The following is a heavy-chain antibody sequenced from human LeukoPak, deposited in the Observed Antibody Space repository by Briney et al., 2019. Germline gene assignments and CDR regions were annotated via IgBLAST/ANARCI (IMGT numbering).Heavy chain of an antibody. D-gene: IGHD6-19*01. CDR2: ISGSGGST. CDR3: AKDLRQWLSLCFDY. CDR1: GFTFSSYA. J-gene: IGHJ4*02. V-gene: IGHV3-23*01. Sequence: GGSLRLSWAASGFTFSSYAMSWVRQAQGKGREGVSAISGSGGSTYYADSVKGRFTISRDNSKNTLYLQMNSLRAEDTAVYYCAKDLRQWLSLCFDYWGQGTLVTVSS.